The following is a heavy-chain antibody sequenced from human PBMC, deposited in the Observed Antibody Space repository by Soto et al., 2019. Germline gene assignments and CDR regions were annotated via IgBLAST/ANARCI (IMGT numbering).Heavy chain of an antibody. CDR3: AHTVRFFLGELAPANY. V-gene: IGHV2-5*02. Sequence: QITLKESGPTLVKPTQTLTLTCTFSGFSLSTSGVGVGWIRQPPGKALEWLALIYWDDDKRYSPSLKSRLTITKDTSKNQVVLTMTNMDPVDTATYYCAHTVRFFLGELAPANYWGQGTLVTVSS. D-gene: IGHD3-16*01. CDR1: GFSLSTSGVG. CDR2: IYWDDDK. J-gene: IGHJ4*02.